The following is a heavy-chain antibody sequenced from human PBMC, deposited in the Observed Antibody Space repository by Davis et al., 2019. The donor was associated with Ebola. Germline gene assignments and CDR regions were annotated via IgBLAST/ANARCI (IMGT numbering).Heavy chain of an antibody. J-gene: IGHJ4*02. D-gene: IGHD3-3*01. V-gene: IGHV3-7*01. CDR1: GFTFSRSW. CDR3: ANLEWVNPDY. Sequence: GESLKISCVASGFTFSRSWMNWVRQAPGQGLEWVASIKEDGSEKYHVHSVEGRFTISRDNAKNSLYLQMSSLRAEGSAVYYCANLEWVNPDYWGQGVLVSVSS. CDR2: IKEDGSEK.